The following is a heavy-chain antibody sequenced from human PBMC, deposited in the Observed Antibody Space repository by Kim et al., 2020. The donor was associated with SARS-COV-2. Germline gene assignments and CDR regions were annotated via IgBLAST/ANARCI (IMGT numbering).Heavy chain of an antibody. CDR2: IWYDGSNK. D-gene: IGHD3-3*01. CDR1: GFTFSSYG. CDR3: ARGEYYDFWSGYYCDY. Sequence: GGSLRLSCAASGFTFSSYGMHWVRQAPGKGLEWVAVIWYDGSNKYYADSVKGRFTISRHNSKNTLYLQMNSLRAEDTAVYYCARGEYYDFWSGYYCDYWG. J-gene: IGHJ4*01. V-gene: IGHV3-33*01.